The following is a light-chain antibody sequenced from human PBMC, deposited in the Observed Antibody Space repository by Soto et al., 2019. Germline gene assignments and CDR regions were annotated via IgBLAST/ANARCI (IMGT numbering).Light chain of an antibody. CDR2: AAS. Sequence: DILMTQSPSSLSASVGDRVTITCRASQNISNYLNWYQQKPGKAPKLLIYAASSLQSGVPSMFSGSGSGTDFTLTISSLQPEDFATYYCQHSYITPYTFGQGTKLEIK. J-gene: IGKJ2*01. V-gene: IGKV1-39*01. CDR1: QNISNY. CDR3: QHSYITPYT.